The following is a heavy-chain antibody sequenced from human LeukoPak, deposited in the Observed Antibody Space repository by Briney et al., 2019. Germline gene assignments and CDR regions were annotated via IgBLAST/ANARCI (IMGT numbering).Heavy chain of an antibody. J-gene: IGHJ6*02. Sequence: SETLSLTCAVYGGSFSGYYWSWIRQPPGKGLEWIGEINHSGSTNYNPSLKSRVTISVDTSKNQFSLKLSSVTAADTAVYYCARGRRDYDFWSGYLEGDGMDVWAKGPRSPSP. CDR3: ARGRRDYDFWSGYLEGDGMDV. V-gene: IGHV4-34*01. CDR2: INHSGST. D-gene: IGHD3-3*01. CDR1: GGSFSGYY.